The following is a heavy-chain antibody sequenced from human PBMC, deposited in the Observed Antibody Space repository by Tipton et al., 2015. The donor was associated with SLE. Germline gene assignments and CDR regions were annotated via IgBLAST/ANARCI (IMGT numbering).Heavy chain of an antibody. Sequence: TLSLTCSVSTYSISNGHYWAWIRQPPGKGLEWIGEINHSGSTNYNPSLKSRVTISVDTSKNQFSLKLSSVTAADTAVYYCQYSSSPRGAYYYYMDVWGKGTTVTVSS. CDR3: QYSSSPRGAYYYYMDV. V-gene: IGHV4-38-2*01. D-gene: IGHD6-13*01. CDR1: TYSISNGHY. J-gene: IGHJ6*03. CDR2: INHSGST.